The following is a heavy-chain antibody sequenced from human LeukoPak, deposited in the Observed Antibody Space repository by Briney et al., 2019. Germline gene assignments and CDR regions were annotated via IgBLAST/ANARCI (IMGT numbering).Heavy chain of an antibody. CDR2: KYYSGDT. V-gene: IGHV4-39*01. Sequence: SETLSLTCTVSGGSINSSDHYWAWIRQPPGKGLEWIGSKYYSGDTYYSPSLKSRVTISVDTSRNRFALKLNSVTAADTAVYFCARHRLEGDTFDIWGQGTKVTVSS. D-gene: IGHD3-3*01. CDR3: ARHRLEGDTFDI. J-gene: IGHJ3*02. CDR1: GGSINSSDHY.